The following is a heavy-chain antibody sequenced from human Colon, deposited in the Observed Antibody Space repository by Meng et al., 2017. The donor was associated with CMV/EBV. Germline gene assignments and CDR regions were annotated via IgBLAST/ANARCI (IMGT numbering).Heavy chain of an antibody. CDR3: ARAVYFPLFHFNP. Sequence: GESLKISCVASGFTFSNHWMSWVRRAPGKGLEWVASIKQDGSETSYVDSVKGRFTISRDNGKNSLFLHMNSLRAEDTAVYYCARAVYFPLFHFNPWGQGTLVTVSS. CDR2: IKQDGSET. J-gene: IGHJ5*02. CDR1: GFTFSNHW. D-gene: IGHD2/OR15-2a*01. V-gene: IGHV3-7*01.